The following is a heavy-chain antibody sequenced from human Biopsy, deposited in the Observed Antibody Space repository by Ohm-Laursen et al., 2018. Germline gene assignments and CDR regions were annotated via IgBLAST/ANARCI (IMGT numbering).Heavy chain of an antibody. CDR1: GFTFSDYA. CDR2: ISWDSGRI. Sequence: SLRLSCAASGFTFSDYAMSWVRQAPGKGLEWVSGISWDSGRIDYADSVKGRFTISRDTSRNTLYMQMNSLRVEDTALYYCARDAEEFDSSGPRFDYWGQGTLVTVSP. J-gene: IGHJ4*02. CDR3: ARDAEEFDSSGPRFDY. V-gene: IGHV3-23*01. D-gene: IGHD3-22*01.